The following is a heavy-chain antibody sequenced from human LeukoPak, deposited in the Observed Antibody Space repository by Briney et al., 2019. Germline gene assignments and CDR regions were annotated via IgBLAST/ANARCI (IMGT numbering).Heavy chain of an antibody. CDR1: GGSISSYY. CDR2: TYYGGST. D-gene: IGHD1-26*01. V-gene: IGHV4-59*08. Sequence: SETLSLTCTGSGGSISSYYWSWIRQPPGKGLEWIGYTYYGGSTNYNPSLKSRVTISVDTSKNQFSLKLSSVTAADTAVYYCAKALVPGPWEVQNDYWGQGTLVTVSS. J-gene: IGHJ4*02. CDR3: AKALVPGPWEVQNDY.